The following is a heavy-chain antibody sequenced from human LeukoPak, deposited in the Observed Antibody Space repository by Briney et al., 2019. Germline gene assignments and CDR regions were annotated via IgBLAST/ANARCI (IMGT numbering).Heavy chain of an antibody. Sequence: SQTLSLTGGIAGDSVSNNSAAWNWIRQSPSRGLEWLGRTYYRSKWHNDYAVSVKSRITINPDTSKNQFSLQLNSVSPEDTAVYYCAHSSGYFDYWGQGTVVTVSS. D-gene: IGHD3-22*01. CDR1: GDSVSNNSAA. CDR2: TYYRSKWHN. J-gene: IGHJ4*02. V-gene: IGHV6-1*01. CDR3: AHSSGYFDY.